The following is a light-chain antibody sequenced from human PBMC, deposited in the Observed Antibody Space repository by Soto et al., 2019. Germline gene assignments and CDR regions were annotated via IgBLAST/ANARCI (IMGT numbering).Light chain of an antibody. Sequence: DIQMTQSPSTLSGSVGDRVTITCRASQTISSWLAWYQQKPGKAPKLLIYKASTLKSGLPSRFSGRGSGTEFALTISSLQPDNFATYYCQHYNSYSEAFGPGTKVELK. CDR2: KAS. J-gene: IGKJ1*01. V-gene: IGKV1-5*03. CDR1: QTISSW. CDR3: QHYNSYSEA.